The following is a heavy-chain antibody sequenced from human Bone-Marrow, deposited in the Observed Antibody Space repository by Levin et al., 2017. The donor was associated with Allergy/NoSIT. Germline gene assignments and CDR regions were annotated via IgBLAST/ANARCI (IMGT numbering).Heavy chain of an antibody. V-gene: IGHV3-66*01. CDR2: IYSGGTA. CDR1: GFTFSDYY. CDR3: GAGPFDY. Sequence: ASVKVSCAASGFTFSDYYMGWVRQVPGKGLEWVSVIYSGGTANYADSVKGRFTISRDNSKNTMYLQMNSVRAADTAVYYCGAGPFDYWGQGTLVTVSS. J-gene: IGHJ4*02.